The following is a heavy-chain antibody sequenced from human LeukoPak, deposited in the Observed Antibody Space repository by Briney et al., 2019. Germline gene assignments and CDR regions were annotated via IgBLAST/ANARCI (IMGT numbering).Heavy chain of an antibody. CDR3: TRHVDFPTAVGYYFDY. J-gene: IGHJ4*02. CDR1: GFTFSGSA. D-gene: IGHD1-26*01. CDR2: IRSKANSYAT. V-gene: IGHV3-73*01. Sequence: GGSLRLSCAASGFTFSGSAMHWVRQASGKGLEWVGRIRSKANSYATAYAASVKGRFTISRDDSKNTAYLQMNSLKTEDTAVYYCTRHVDFPTAVGYYFDYWGQGTLVTVSS.